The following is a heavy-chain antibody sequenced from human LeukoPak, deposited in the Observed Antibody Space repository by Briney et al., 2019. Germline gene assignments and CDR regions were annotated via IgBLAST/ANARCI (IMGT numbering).Heavy chain of an antibody. CDR3: AIPWMVRGVIEHPFDY. CDR2: VRYDGSNR. D-gene: IGHD3-10*01. V-gene: IGHV3-30*02. J-gene: IGHJ4*02. CDR1: GFTLSSYV. Sequence: PGGSLRLLCSPCGFTLSSYVMHWVRHAPGKGPLGVSFVRYDGSNRYYAESVKGRFTFSRHNSKNTLYLLMNSPRAEDTAVYYCAIPWMVRGVIEHPFDYWGQETLVTVSS.